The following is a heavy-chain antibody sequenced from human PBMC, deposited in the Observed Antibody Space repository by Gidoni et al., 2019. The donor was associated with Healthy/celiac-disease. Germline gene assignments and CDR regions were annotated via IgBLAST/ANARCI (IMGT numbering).Heavy chain of an antibody. CDR1: GFTFSSYA. CDR3: ARGLGTRFDY. Sequence: EVQLVESGGGLVQPGGSLRLSCAASGFTFSSYAMHWVRQAPGKGLEYVSAISSNGGSTYYANSVKGRFTISRDNSKNTLYLQMGSLRAEDMAAYYCARGLGTRFDYWGQGTLVTVSS. V-gene: IGHV3-64*01. CDR2: ISSNGGST. D-gene: IGHD2-2*01. J-gene: IGHJ4*02.